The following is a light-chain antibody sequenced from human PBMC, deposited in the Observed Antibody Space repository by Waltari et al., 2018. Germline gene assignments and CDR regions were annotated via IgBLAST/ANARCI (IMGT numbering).Light chain of an antibody. Sequence: IQLTQSPSSLSASVGDRVTITCRASQGIGSYLAWYQQKPANDPQLLIYAASTLDSGVPLRFSGTGSGSDFTITISRLQPEDFATYYCQQVNSDPFGQGTKVEIK. CDR1: QGIGSY. CDR3: QQVNSDP. V-gene: IGKV1-9*01. J-gene: IGKJ2*01. CDR2: AAS.